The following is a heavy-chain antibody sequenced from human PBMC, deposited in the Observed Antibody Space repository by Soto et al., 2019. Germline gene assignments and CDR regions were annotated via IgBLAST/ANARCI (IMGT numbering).Heavy chain of an antibody. D-gene: IGHD3-9*01. CDR2: INTAGSTK. Sequence: GGSLRLSCAASGFTFSNFEMHWVRQAPGKGLEWVSYINTAGSTKYYAESVKGRFTISRDNARNSLFLQMNSLRAEDTAVYYCARAEXSSPDCLTAYYSYGLDVWGQGSTVTVSS. J-gene: IGHJ6*02. CDR1: GFTFSNFE. V-gene: IGHV3-48*03. CDR3: ARAEXSSPDCLTAYYSYGLDV.